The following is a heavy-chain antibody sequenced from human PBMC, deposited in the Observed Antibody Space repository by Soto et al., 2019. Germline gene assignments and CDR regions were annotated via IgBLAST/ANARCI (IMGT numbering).Heavy chain of an antibody. CDR2: IYPSESDT. J-gene: IGHJ6*02. CDR3: GRHPDHNRIPPYGMDV. D-gene: IGHD1-20*01. Sequence: GESLKISCKGSDYTYNNYWIACVRQMHGKGLEWMGIIYPSESDTRYSPSFQGRVTISADKSISTASLQWSSLKASDTAMYYCGRHPDHNRIPPYGMDVWGQGTTVTVSS. CDR1: DYTYNNYW. V-gene: IGHV5-51*01.